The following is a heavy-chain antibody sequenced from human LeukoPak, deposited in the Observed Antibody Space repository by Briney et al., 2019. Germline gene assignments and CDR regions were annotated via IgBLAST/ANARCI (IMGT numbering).Heavy chain of an antibody. CDR3: ATGSSGDF. D-gene: IGHD3-22*01. V-gene: IGHV3-15*05. CDR2: IKRRSDRGTT. CDR1: GFTFSDAW. Sequence: PGGSLRLSCAASGFTFSDAWMTWLRQAPGQGLKGIGLIKRRSDRGTTQYGQPIKGTSTKSREEAKETLYLQMDSVKPEDTAVYYCATGSSGDFWGEGTLVPVFS. J-gene: IGHJ4*02.